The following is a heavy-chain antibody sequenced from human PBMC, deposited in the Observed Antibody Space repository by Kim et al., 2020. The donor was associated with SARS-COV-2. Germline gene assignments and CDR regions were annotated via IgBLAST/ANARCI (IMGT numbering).Heavy chain of an antibody. D-gene: IGHD3-10*01. V-gene: IGHV3-23*01. CDR2: LSGSIPDA. J-gene: IGHJ4*02. CDR1: GFAFGDYA. Sequence: GGSLRLSCAASGFAFGDYAMSWVRRAPGKGLEWVSALSGSIPDAKYADSVRGRFTISRDNSKNTLFLQMDSLRVDDTAVYYCATDLLYVPGRGYFDSWGQGVVVTVSS. CDR3: ATDLLYVPGRGYFDS.